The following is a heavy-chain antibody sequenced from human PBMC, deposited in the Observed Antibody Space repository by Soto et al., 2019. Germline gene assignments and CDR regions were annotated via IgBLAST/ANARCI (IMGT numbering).Heavy chain of an antibody. CDR3: ARSESRPNKKRYIDY. J-gene: IGHJ4*02. CDR1: GGSISSYY. Sequence: SETLCLTCTVSGGSISSYYWSWIRQPPGKGLEWIGYIYYSGSTNYNPSLKSRVTISVDTSKNQFSLKLSSVTAADTAVYYCARSESRPNKKRYIDYRGQGTLVTVSS. V-gene: IGHV4-59*08. CDR2: IYYSGST.